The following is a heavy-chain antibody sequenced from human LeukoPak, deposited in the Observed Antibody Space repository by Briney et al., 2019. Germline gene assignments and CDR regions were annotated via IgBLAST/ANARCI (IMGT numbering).Heavy chain of an antibody. J-gene: IGHJ4*02. CDR1: GFTFGIYA. V-gene: IGHV3-23*01. Sequence: GGSLRLSCAASGFTFGIYAMNWVRQAPGKGLEWVSAISGSGGSTYYADSVKGRFTISRDNSKNTLYLQMNSLRAEDTAVYYCAKVGQQLVGPIDYWGQGTLVTVSS. D-gene: IGHD6-13*01. CDR2: ISGSGGST. CDR3: AKVGQQLVGPIDY.